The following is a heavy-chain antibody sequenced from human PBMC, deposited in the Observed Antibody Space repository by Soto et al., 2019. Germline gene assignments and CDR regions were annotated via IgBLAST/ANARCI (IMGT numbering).Heavy chain of an antibody. D-gene: IGHD3-3*02. CDR3: ARDISSEATH. J-gene: IGHJ4*02. Sequence: GGSLRLSCAASGFTFISYGMHWVRQAPGKGLEWVAVISYDGSNKYYADSVKGRFTISRDNSKNTLYLQMNSLRAEDTAVYYCARDISSEATHWGQGTLVTVSS. CDR2: ISYDGSNK. V-gene: IGHV3-30*03. CDR1: GFTFISYG.